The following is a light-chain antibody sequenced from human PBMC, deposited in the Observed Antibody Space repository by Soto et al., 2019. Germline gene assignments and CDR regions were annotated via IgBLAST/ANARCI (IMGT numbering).Light chain of an antibody. CDR1: QTINRW. CDR2: DAS. CDR3: LQYNSYPWT. J-gene: IGKJ1*01. V-gene: IGKV1-5*01. Sequence: DIQMTQSPYTLSASVGGRVTITCRASQTINRWLAWYQQKPGEAPKLLITDASSLKSGVPSRFSGSGSETEFALSISSLQPVDFATYYCLQYNSYPWTFGHGTKGEI.